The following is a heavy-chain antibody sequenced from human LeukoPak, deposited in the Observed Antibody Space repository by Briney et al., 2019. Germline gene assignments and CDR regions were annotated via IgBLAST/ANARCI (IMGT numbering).Heavy chain of an antibody. CDR1: GFSVRSYW. CDR2: IHQNGGTE. D-gene: IGHD6-13*01. V-gene: IGHV3-7*03. CDR3: ARDLSSRDAY. Sequence: GGSLRLSCAASGFSVRSYWMSWVRQAPGEGLEWVACIHQNGGTEYYVDSVKSRFAISRDNTKNSLYLQMSSLTVEDTAVYYCARDLSSRDAYWGQGTLVTVPS. J-gene: IGHJ4*02.